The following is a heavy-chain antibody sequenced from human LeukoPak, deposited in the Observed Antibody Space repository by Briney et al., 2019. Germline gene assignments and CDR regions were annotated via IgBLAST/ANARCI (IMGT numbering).Heavy chain of an antibody. CDR1: GGSFSRYY. CDR3: ARERYFDWFDY. D-gene: IGHD3-9*01. Sequence: SETLSLTCDVYGGSFSRYYCSWIRQPPGKGLEWIGEINHSGSTNYNPSLKSRVTISVDTSKNQFSLKLSSVTAADTAVYYCARERYFDWFDYWGQGTLVTVSS. CDR2: INHSGST. V-gene: IGHV4-34*01. J-gene: IGHJ4*02.